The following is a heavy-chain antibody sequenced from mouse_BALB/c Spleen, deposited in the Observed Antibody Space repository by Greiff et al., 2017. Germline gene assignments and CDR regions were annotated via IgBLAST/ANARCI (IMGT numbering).Heavy chain of an antibody. Sequence: EVKLMESGAELVRPGALVKLSCKASGFNIKDYYMHWVKQRPEQGLEWIGWIDPENGNTIYDPKFQGKASITADTSSNTAYLQLSSLTSEDTAVYYCASDALFDYWGQGTTLTVSS. CDR3: ASDALFDY. CDR1: GFNIKDYY. V-gene: IGHV14-1*02. CDR2: IDPENGNT. J-gene: IGHJ2*01.